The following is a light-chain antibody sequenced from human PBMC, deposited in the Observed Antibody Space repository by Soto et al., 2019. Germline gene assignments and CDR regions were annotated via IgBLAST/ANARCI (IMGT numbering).Light chain of an antibody. CDR3: HQRSTWPFT. V-gene: IGKV3-11*01. J-gene: IGKJ3*01. Sequence: EIVLTQSPATLSLSPGERATLSCRASQSISSYLAWYQQKPDQAPRLLIYDASNRATGIPARFSGSGSGTVFTLTISSLEPEEFAVYYCHQRSTWPFTFGPGTKVDIK. CDR1: QSISSY. CDR2: DAS.